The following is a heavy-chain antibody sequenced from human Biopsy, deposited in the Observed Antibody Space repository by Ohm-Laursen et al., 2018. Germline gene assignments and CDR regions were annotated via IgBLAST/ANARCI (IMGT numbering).Heavy chain of an antibody. Sequence: ASVKVSCKVSGYTLNELSMHWVRQVPGKGLEWMGGFAPENGKTVYAQSFQARVSLTEDTSTDTAYMELRSLRSEDTAVYYCAADINVWNVNYWGQGTQVTVSS. J-gene: IGHJ4*02. V-gene: IGHV1-24*01. CDR1: GYTLNELS. D-gene: IGHD1-1*01. CDR3: AADINVWNVNY. CDR2: FAPENGKT.